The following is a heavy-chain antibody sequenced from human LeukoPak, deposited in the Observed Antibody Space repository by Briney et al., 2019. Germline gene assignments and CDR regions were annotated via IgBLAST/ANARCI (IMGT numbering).Heavy chain of an antibody. J-gene: IGHJ4*02. CDR3: TRPAAAGKGVIDY. V-gene: IGHV3-73*01. D-gene: IGHD6-13*01. CDR2: IRSKANSYAT. CDR1: GFTFSGSA. Sequence: PGGSLKLSCAASGFTFSGSAMHWVRQASWKGLEWVGRIRSKANSYATAYAASVKGRFTISRDDSKNTAYLQMNSLKTEDTAVYYCTRPAAAGKGVIDYWGQGTLVTVSS.